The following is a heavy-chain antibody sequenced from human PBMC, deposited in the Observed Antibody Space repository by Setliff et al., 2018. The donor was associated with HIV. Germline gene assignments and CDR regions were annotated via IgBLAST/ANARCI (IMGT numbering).Heavy chain of an antibody. CDR3: ARNGPFPTDAFDI. V-gene: IGHV4-59*01. Sequence: SETLSLTCSVSGGSISTYYWSWVRQAPGKGLEWIGYIYYTGSTNYNPSLKSRITISVDTSKNQFALKLKSVTAADTAVYYCARNGPFPTDAFDIWGQGTKVTVSS. CDR2: IYYTGST. J-gene: IGHJ3*02. D-gene: IGHD1-1*01. CDR1: GGSISTYY.